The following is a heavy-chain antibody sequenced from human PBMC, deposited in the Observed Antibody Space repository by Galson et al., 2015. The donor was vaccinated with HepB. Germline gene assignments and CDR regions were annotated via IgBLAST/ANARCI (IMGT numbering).Heavy chain of an antibody. V-gene: IGHV3-30-3*01. CDR3: ARDFRWNFAQ. J-gene: IGHJ4*02. CDR1: GFTFTGHN. D-gene: IGHD1-1*01. Sequence: SLRLSCAASGFTFTGHNMHWVRQAPGKGLEWVAIISPDGITTFYPDSLRGRFTISRDNSKNTLYLQMNSLRPEDTALYYCARDFRWNFAQWGQGTLVTVSS. CDR2: ISPDGITT.